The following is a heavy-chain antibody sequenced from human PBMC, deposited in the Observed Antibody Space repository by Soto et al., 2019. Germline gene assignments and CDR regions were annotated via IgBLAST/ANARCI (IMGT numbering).Heavy chain of an antibody. Sequence: QVRLQESVQGLVRPSQTLSLICTVSGTSIRHDNFYWSFLRQRPGTGLEWLGYISYGGITFYNPSLESRLFMSVDPSNNTFSLILRSVTAADTAMYYCAIDLDGVVTGRGAVAVWGPGTLVTVSS. V-gene: IGHV4-31*03. CDR2: ISYGGIT. CDR1: GTSIRHDNFY. J-gene: IGHJ3*01. CDR3: AIDLDGVVTGRGAVAV. D-gene: IGHD3-9*01.